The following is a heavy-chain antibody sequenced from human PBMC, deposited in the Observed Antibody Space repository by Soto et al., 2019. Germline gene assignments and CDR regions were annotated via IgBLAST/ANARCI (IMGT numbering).Heavy chain of an antibody. CDR3: ARLGSGSYYNGPYYMDV. V-gene: IGHV4-59*08. CDR1: GGSISSYY. Sequence: SETLSLTCTVSGGSISSYYWSWIRQPPGKGLEWIGYIYYSGSTNYNPSLKSRVTISVDTSKNQFSLKLSSVTVADTAVYYCARLGSGSYYNGPYYMDVWGKGTTGTVSS. CDR2: IYYSGST. D-gene: IGHD3-10*01. J-gene: IGHJ6*03.